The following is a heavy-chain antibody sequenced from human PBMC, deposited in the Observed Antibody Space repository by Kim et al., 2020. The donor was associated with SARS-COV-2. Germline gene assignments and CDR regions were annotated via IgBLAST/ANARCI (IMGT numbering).Heavy chain of an antibody. CDR2: INHSGST. V-gene: IGHV4-34*01. D-gene: IGHD3-10*01. J-gene: IGHJ1*01. CDR3: ARVSGYYYGSGSYEPLGYFQH. CDR1: GGSFSGYY. Sequence: SETLSLTCAVYGGSFSGYYWSWIRQPPGKGLEWIGEINHSGSTNYNPSLKSRVTISVDTSKNQFSLKLSSVTAADTAVYYCARVSGYYYGSGSYEPLGYFQHWGQGTLVTVSS.